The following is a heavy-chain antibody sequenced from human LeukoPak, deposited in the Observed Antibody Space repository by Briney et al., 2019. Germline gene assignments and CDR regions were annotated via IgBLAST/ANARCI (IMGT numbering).Heavy chain of an antibody. J-gene: IGHJ6*03. CDR1: GFTFDDYA. V-gene: IGHV3-43D*03. CDR2: ISWDGGST. D-gene: IGHD1-26*01. Sequence: GGSLRLSCAASGFTFDDYAMHWVRQAPGKGLEWVSLISWDGGSTYYADSVKGRFTISRDNAKNSLYLQMNSLRAEDTAVYYCARGGREPYYYYYYMDVWGKGTTVTVSS. CDR3: ARGGREPYYYYYYMDV.